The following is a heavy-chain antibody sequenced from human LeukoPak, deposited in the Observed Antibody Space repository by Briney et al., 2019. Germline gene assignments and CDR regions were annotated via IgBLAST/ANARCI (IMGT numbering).Heavy chain of an antibody. J-gene: IGHJ4*02. CDR3: ARDLLYSGSYVEDY. D-gene: IGHD1-26*01. V-gene: IGHV1-46*01. CDR1: GYTFTSYG. Sequence: VASVKVSCKASGYTFTSYGISWVRQAPGQGLEWMGGINPSGGSTNYAQKFQGRVTMTRDKSASTVYMELSSLKSEDTAVYYCARDLLYSGSYVEDYWGQGTLVIVSS. CDR2: INPSGGST.